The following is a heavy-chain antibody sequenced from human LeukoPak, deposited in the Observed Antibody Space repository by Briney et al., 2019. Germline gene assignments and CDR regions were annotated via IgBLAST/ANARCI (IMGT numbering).Heavy chain of an antibody. V-gene: IGHV3-30*04. CDR1: GFTFSSYA. J-gene: IGHJ4*02. CDR2: ISYDGSNE. D-gene: IGHD4-17*01. CDR3: ARGGRDMTTVTSGY. Sequence: GGSLRLSCAASGFTFSSYAIHWVRQAPGKGLEWVAVISYDGSNEYYADSVKGRFTISRDNSKNTLYLQMNSLRAEDTAVYYCARGGRDMTTVTSGYWGQGTLVTVSS.